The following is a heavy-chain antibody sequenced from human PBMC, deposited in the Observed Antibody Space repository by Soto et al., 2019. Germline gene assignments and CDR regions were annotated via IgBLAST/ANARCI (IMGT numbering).Heavy chain of an antibody. D-gene: IGHD3-3*01. J-gene: IGHJ4*02. CDR2: IYYSGST. CDR1: GGSISSGGYY. CDR3: ASFTYYDFWSGYYHHRIFDY. V-gene: IGHV4-31*03. Sequence: SETLSLTCTVSGGSISSGGYYWSWIRQHPGKGLEWIGYIYYSGSTYYNPSLKSRVTISVDTSKNQFSLKLSSVTAADTAVYYCASFTYYDFWSGYYHHRIFDYWGQGTLVTVSS.